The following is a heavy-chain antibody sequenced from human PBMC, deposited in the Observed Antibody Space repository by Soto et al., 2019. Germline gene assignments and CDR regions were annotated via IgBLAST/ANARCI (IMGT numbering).Heavy chain of an antibody. J-gene: IGHJ6*02. Sequence: GGSLRLSCAASGFTFSDAWMNWVRQAPGKGLEWVGRSKTKTEGGTTDYAAPVKGRFTISRDDSKNTLYLQMSSLKTEDTAVYYCATDGRSRFRLGEVSFQRYYYYYGMDVWGQGTTVTVSS. V-gene: IGHV3-15*07. CDR1: GFTFSDAW. CDR2: SKTKTEGGTT. CDR3: ATDGRSRFRLGEVSFQRYYYYYGMDV. D-gene: IGHD3-16*02.